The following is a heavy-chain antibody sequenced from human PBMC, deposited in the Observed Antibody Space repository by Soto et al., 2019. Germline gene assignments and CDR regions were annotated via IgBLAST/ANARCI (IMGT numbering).Heavy chain of an antibody. Sequence: GALVKVSCKASGYTFTVYYMHCVRQAPGQGLEWMGWINPNSGGTNYAQKFQGRVTMTRDTSISTAYMELSRLRSDDTAVYYCAREKSGYPDYWGQGTLVTVSS. CDR3: AREKSGYPDY. V-gene: IGHV1-2*02. D-gene: IGHD3-22*01. CDR2: INPNSGGT. J-gene: IGHJ4*02. CDR1: GYTFTVYY.